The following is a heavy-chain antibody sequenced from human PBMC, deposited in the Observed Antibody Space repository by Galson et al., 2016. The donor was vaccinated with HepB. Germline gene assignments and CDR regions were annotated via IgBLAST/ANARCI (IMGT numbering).Heavy chain of an antibody. CDR2: IYSGGDT. J-gene: IGHJ4*02. CDR3: AGGPMRGG. CDR1: RFTVSNNY. D-gene: IGHD3-16*01. V-gene: IGHV3-53*01. Sequence: SLRLSCAGTRFTVSNNYMSWVRQAPGKGLQWVSLIYSGGDTDYADSVKGRFTISRDSSKNTVYLQMNSLRDEDTAVYYCAGGPMRGGWGQGTLVTVSS.